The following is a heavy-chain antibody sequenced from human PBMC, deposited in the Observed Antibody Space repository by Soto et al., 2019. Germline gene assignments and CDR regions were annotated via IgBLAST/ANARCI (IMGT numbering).Heavy chain of an antibody. CDR2: ISGSGSST. CDR3: AKDLYSSSWGYFQH. J-gene: IGHJ1*01. CDR1: GFTFSSYA. D-gene: IGHD6-13*01. Sequence: EVQLLESGGGLVQPGGSLRLSCAASGFTFSSYAMSWVRQAPGQGLEWVSPISGSGSSTYYADSVKGRFTISRDNSKNTLYLQMNSLRAEDTAVYYCAKDLYSSSWGYFQHWGQGTLVTVSS. V-gene: IGHV3-23*01.